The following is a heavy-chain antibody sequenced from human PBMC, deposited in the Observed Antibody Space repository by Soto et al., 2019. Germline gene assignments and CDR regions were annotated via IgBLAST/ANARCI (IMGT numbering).Heavy chain of an antibody. CDR3: ARGGNGYHILTGFSSHY. V-gene: IGHV4-30-4*01. D-gene: IGHD3-9*01. CDR1: GASISGGDYY. CDR2: IYYSGYT. Sequence: QVQLQESGPGLVKPSQPLPLTCIVSGASISGGDYYWSWIRQPPGKGLEWIGYIYYSGYTYYNPSLKSRITISVDTSKNQFSLKLTSVTAADTAVYFCARGGNGYHILTGFSSHYWGQGTLVTVSS. J-gene: IGHJ4*02.